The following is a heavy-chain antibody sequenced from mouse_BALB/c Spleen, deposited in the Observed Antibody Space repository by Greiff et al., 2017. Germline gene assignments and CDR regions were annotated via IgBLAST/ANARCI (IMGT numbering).Heavy chain of an antibody. CDR3: ARSSYGNYAYYFDY. V-gene: IGHV3-8*02. J-gene: IGHJ2*01. CDR2: ISYSGST. Sequence: EVQLVESGPSLVKPSQTLSLTCSVTGDSITSGYWNWIRKFPGNKLEYMGYISYSGSTYYNPSLKSRISITRDTSKNQYYLQLNSVTTEDTATYYCARSSYGNYAYYFDYWGQGTTLTVSS. CDR1: GDSITSGY. D-gene: IGHD2-10*01.